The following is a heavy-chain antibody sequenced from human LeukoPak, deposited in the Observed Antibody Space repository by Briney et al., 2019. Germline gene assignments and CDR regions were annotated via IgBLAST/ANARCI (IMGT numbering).Heavy chain of an antibody. V-gene: IGHV4-59*01. CDR3: ARGMTTVTTLDY. D-gene: IGHD4-17*01. CDR1: GGSISSYY. Sequence: PSETLSLTCTVSGGSISSYYWSWIRQPPGKGQEWIGYIYYSGSTNYNPSLKSRVTISVDTSKNQFSLKLSSVTAADTAVYYCARGMTTVTTLDYWGQGTLVTVSS. J-gene: IGHJ4*02. CDR2: IYYSGST.